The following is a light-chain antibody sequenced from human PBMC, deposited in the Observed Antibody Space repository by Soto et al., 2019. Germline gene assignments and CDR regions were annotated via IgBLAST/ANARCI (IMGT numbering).Light chain of an antibody. V-gene: IGLV2-14*01. CDR2: EVS. J-gene: IGLJ1*01. CDR3: SSYTSSSTYV. Sequence: QSVLTQPASVSGSPGQSITISCTGTSSDVGGYNYVSWSQQHPGKAPQLMIYEVSKRPSGVSNRFSGSKSGNTASLTISGLQAEDEADYYCSSYTSSSTYVFGTGTKVTVI. CDR1: SSDVGGYNY.